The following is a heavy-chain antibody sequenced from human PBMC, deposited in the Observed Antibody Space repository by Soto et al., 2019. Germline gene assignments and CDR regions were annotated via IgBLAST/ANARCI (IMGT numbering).Heavy chain of an antibody. CDR3: AREFSAYAGY. D-gene: IGHD5-12*01. CDR1: GYTFTSYD. Sequence: QVQLVQSGAEVKKPGASVKVSCKTSGYTFTSYDINWVRQAAGQGLEWMGWMNPNNGNIAYAQKFQGRVTMTRDTSISTAYMELTSRRSEDTAVYYCAREFSAYAGYWGQGTLVTVSS. J-gene: IGHJ4*02. CDR2: MNPNNGNI. V-gene: IGHV1-8*01.